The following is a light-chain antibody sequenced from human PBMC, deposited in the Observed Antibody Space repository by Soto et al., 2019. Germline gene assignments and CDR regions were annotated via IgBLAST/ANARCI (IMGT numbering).Light chain of an antibody. CDR1: QNVNRY. CDR2: AAS. J-gene: IGKJ1*01. CDR3: QQSYSIPQT. V-gene: IGKV1-39*01. Sequence: IQLTQSPSSLSASVGDRVTITCRTSQNVNRYLNWYQQQPGKAPKLLIYAASILQSGVPSRFSGSGSGTDFTLAISSLQPEDFTTYYCQQSYSIPQTFGHGTKVDIK.